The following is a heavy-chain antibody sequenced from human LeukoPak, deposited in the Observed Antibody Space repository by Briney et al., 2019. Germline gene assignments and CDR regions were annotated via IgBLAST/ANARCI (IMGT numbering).Heavy chain of an antibody. CDR2: IYPDDSDT. J-gene: IGHJ5*02. Sequence: GESMKISCEGSWYSFNSYWIAWVRQMPGKGLEWMGIIYPDDSDTRYSPSFQGQVTISADKSISTAYLQWSSLKASDTAMYYCARLRFSQIQNWFDPWGQGTLVTVSS. D-gene: IGHD3-16*01. CDR3: ARLRFSQIQNWFDP. CDR1: WYSFNSYW. V-gene: IGHV5-51*01.